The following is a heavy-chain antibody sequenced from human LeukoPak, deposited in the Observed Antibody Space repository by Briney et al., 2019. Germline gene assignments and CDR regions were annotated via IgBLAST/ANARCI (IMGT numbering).Heavy chain of an antibody. D-gene: IGHD3-22*01. CDR2: ISYDGSNK. V-gene: IGHV3-33*08. J-gene: IGHJ4*02. CDR1: GFTFSSYG. CDR3: ARDNGKYYDSSGIDY. Sequence: SGRSLRLSCAASGFTFSSYGMHWVRQAPDKGLEWVAVISYDGSNKFYADSVKGRFTIPRDNSKNTLYLQMNSLRAEDTAVYYCARDNGKYYDSSGIDYWGQGTLVTVSS.